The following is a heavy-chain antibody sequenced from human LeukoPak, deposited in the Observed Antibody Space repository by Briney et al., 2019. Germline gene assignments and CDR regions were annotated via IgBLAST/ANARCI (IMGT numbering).Heavy chain of an antibody. D-gene: IGHD6-19*01. V-gene: IGHV1-2*06. CDR1: GYTFTGYY. CDR3: ARFRAGKGVDY. CDR2: INPNSGGT. Sequence: ASVKVSCKASGYTFTGYYMHSVRQAPGQGLEWMGRINPNSGGTNYAQKFQGRVTMTRDTSISTAYMELSRLRSDDTAVYYCARFRAGKGVDYWGQGTLVTVSS. J-gene: IGHJ4*02.